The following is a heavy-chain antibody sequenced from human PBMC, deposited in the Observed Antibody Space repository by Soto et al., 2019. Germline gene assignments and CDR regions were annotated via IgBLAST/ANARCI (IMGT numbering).Heavy chain of an antibody. CDR2: IFSNDEK. J-gene: IGHJ5*02. D-gene: IGHD6-13*01. CDR3: AATYSTSWYWFDP. CDR1: GFSLSNAGLG. V-gene: IGHV2-26*01. Sequence: QVTVKESGPVLVKPTETLTLTCTVSGFSLSNAGLGVNWIRQPPGKALEWLAHIFSNDEKSYSTSLKSRLTISEDTSKSQVVLTMTNMAPVDTATYYCAATYSTSWYWFDPWGQGTLVTVSS.